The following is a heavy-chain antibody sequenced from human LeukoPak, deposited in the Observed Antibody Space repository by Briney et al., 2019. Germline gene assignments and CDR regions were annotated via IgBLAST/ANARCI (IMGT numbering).Heavy chain of an antibody. Sequence: EASVKVSCKASGYTFTGYYMHWVRQAPGQGLEWMGWINPNSGGTNYAQKFQGRVTMTRDTSISTAYMELSRLRSDDTAVYYCARVVRYCSGGSCYRYNWFDPWGQGTLVTVSS. D-gene: IGHD2-15*01. CDR1: GYTFTGYY. CDR2: INPNSGGT. V-gene: IGHV1-2*02. J-gene: IGHJ5*02. CDR3: ARVVRYCSGGSCYRYNWFDP.